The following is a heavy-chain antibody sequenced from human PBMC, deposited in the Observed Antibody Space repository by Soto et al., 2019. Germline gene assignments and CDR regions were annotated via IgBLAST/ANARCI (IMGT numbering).Heavy chain of an antibody. CDR1: GGTFSSYA. Sequence: GASVKVSCKASGGTFSSYAISWVRQAPGQGLEWMGWINPNSGGTNYAQKFQGRVAMTRDTSISTAYMELSRLRSDDTAVYYCARAFEYSSSPWGQGTLVTVSS. CDR2: INPNSGGT. CDR3: ARAFEYSSSP. J-gene: IGHJ5*02. D-gene: IGHD6-6*01. V-gene: IGHV1-2*02.